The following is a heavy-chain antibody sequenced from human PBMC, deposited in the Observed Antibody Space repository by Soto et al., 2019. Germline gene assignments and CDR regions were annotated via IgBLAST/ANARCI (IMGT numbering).Heavy chain of an antibody. V-gene: IGHV1-18*01. CDR2: ISAYNGNT. Sequence: ASVKLSCTASGYTITSYGISWVRQAPEQGLEWMGWISAYNGNTNYAQKLQGRVTMTTDTSTSTAYMELRSLRSDDTAVYYCARDQYYDILTGPVPYGMDVWGQGTTVTVSS. CDR3: ARDQYYDILTGPVPYGMDV. CDR1: GYTITSYG. J-gene: IGHJ6*02. D-gene: IGHD3-9*01.